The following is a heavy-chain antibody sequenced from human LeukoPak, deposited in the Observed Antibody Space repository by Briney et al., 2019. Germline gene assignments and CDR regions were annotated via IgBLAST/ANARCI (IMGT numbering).Heavy chain of an antibody. V-gene: IGHV4-4*07. J-gene: IGHJ5*02. Sequence: SETLSLTCTVFGGSISSYYWSWIRQPAGKGLEWIGRIYTSGSTNYNPSLKSRVTMSVDTSKNQFSLKLSSVTAADTAVYYCARDPGRPGYSSGWLYNWFDPWGQGTLVTVSS. D-gene: IGHD6-19*01. CDR1: GGSISSYY. CDR3: ARDPGRPGYSSGWLYNWFDP. CDR2: IYTSGST.